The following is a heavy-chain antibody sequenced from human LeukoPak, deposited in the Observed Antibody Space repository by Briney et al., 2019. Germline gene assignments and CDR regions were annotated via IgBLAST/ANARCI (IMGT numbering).Heavy chain of an antibody. V-gene: IGHV3-21*01. D-gene: IGHD2-15*01. CDR3: GRGGGGGYCSGGSCYGVYYFDY. J-gene: IGHJ4*02. CDR2: ISSSSSYI. CDR1: GFTFSSYS. Sequence: GGSLRLSCAASGFTFSSYSMNWVRQAPGKGLEWVSSISSSSSYIYYADSVKGRFTISRDNAKNSLYLQMNSLRAEGTAVYYCGRGGGGGYCSGGSCYGVYYFDYWGQGTLVTVSS.